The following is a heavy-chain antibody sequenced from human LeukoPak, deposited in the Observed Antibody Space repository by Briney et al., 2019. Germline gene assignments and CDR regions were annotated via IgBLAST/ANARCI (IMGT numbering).Heavy chain of an antibody. CDR1: GFTFSSYW. CDR3: AREDAFRGYSYGFVDY. Sequence: GGSLRLSCVASGFTFSSYWMHWVRQTPGKGLVWVSRINGDGSSTNCADSVKGRFTISRDNAKNTLYLQMNSLRAEGSLRAEDTAVYYCAREDAFRGYSYGFVDYWGQGTLVTVSS. V-gene: IGHV3-74*01. CDR2: INGDGSST. J-gene: IGHJ4*02. D-gene: IGHD5-18*01.